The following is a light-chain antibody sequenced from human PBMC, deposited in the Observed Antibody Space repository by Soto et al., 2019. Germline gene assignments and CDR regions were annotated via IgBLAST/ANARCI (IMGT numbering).Light chain of an antibody. Sequence: EIVMTQSPASLSVSPGDGANLSRRASQSVASNVAWYQQKPGQGPRLLIHGASTRAAGVPARFSGSGSGTDFTLTISSLQSEDFAVYYYQQYHNWPPQYTFGQGTKLQIK. CDR3: QQYHNWPPQYT. CDR2: GAS. CDR1: QSVASN. J-gene: IGKJ2*01. V-gene: IGKV3-15*01.